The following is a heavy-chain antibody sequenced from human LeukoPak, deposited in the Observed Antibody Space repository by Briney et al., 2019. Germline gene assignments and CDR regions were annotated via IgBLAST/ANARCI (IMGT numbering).Heavy chain of an antibody. D-gene: IGHD1-26*01. CDR1: GFTFSSYA. CDR3: ANGGATTSYFGY. Sequence: GGSLRLSCAASGFTFSSYAMSWVRQAPGKGLEWVSAISGSGGSTYYADSVKGRFTISRDNSKSTLYLQMNSLRAEDTAVYYCANGGATTSYFGYWGQGTLVTVSS. CDR2: ISGSGGST. J-gene: IGHJ4*02. V-gene: IGHV3-23*01.